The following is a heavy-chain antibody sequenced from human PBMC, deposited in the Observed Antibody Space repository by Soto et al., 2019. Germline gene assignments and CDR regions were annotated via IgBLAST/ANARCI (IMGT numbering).Heavy chain of an antibody. CDR3: AKKLGDPRAFDI. CDR1: GFIFSTYA. J-gene: IGHJ3*02. D-gene: IGHD2-21*02. CDR2: ITSSGYST. Sequence: GGSLRLSCAASGFIFSTYAMSWVRQAPGKGLEWVSGITSSGYSTYYADSVKGRFTISRDNSKNTLYLQMNSLGAEDTAVYYCAKKLGDPRAFDIWGQGTLVTVSS. V-gene: IGHV3-23*01.